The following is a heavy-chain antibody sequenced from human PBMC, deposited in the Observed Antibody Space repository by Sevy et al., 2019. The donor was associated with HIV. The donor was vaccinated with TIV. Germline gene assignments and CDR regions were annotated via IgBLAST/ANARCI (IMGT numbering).Heavy chain of an antibody. CDR2: IKQDGSDK. Sequence: GGSLRLSCAASGFTFSSHCMSWVRQAPGKGLEWVANIKQDGSDKFYVESVKGRFTISRDNAKNSLYLQLSSLRAEDTAMYFCAREALYYYDSERHYDDAFDMWGPGTMVTVSS. CDR1: GFTFSSHC. CDR3: AREALYYYDSERHYDDAFDM. J-gene: IGHJ3*02. V-gene: IGHV3-7*01. D-gene: IGHD3-22*01.